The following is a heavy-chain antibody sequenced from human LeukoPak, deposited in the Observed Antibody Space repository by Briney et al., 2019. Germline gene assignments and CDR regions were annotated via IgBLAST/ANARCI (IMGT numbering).Heavy chain of an antibody. V-gene: IGHV4-38-2*02. CDR1: GYSISSGYY. J-gene: IGHJ4*02. CDR3: ARRYREFDY. Sequence: SETLSLTCTVSGYSISSGYYWGWIRQPPGKGLEWIGSIYHSGSTYYNPSLKSRVTISVDTSKSQFSLKLSSVTAADTAVYYCARRYREFDYWGQGTLVTVSS. CDR2: IYHSGST. D-gene: IGHD5-12*01.